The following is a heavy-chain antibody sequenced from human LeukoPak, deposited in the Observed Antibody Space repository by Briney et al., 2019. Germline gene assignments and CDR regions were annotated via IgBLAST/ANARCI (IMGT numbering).Heavy chain of an antibody. CDR2: ISSSSKYI. V-gene: IGHV3-21*01. Sequence: GGSLRLSCVVSGLTFSSYSMSWVRQAPGRGLEWVSSISSSSKYIYYADSVKSRFTISRDDAKNSLSLQMNSLRAEDTAVYYCARDLDIVVVPASWFYPWGQGTLVTVSS. J-gene: IGHJ5*02. CDR1: GLTFSSYS. CDR3: ARDLDIVVVPASWFYP. D-gene: IGHD2-2*03.